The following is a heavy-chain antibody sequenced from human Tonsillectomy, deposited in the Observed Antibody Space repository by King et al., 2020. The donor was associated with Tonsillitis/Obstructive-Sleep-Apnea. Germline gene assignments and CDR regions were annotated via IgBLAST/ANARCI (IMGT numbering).Heavy chain of an antibody. CDR3: ARARQWLGGFDY. CDR1: GFTFGSYA. CDR2: ISYDGSNK. Sequence: VQLVESGGGVVQPGRSLRLSCAASGFTFGSYAMHWVRQAPGKGLEWVAVISYDGSNKYYADSVKGRFTISRDNSKNTLYLQMNSLRAEDTAVYYCARARQWLGGFDYWGQGTLVTVSS. D-gene: IGHD6-19*01. J-gene: IGHJ4*02. V-gene: IGHV3-30*01.